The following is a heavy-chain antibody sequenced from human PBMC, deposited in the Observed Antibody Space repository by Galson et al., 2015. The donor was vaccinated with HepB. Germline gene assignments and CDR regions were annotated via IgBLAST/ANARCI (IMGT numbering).Heavy chain of an antibody. V-gene: IGHV3-23*01. Sequence: SLRLSCAASGFTFSSYAMSWVRQAPGKGLEWVSAISGSGGSTYYADSVKGRFTISRDNSKNTLYLQMSSLRAEDTAVYYCAKDKGVVRGVIRSFDYWGQGTLVTVSS. J-gene: IGHJ4*02. CDR3: AKDKGVVRGVIRSFDY. D-gene: IGHD3-10*01. CDR2: ISGSGGST. CDR1: GFTFSSYA.